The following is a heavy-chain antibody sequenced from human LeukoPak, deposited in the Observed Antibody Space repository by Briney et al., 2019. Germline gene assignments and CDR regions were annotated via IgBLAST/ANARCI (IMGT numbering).Heavy chain of an antibody. CDR1: GGTFSSYA. CDR3: ARHVSSWFDP. V-gene: IGHV1-69*05. J-gene: IGHJ5*02. CDR2: IIPIFGTA. Sequence: ASVKVSCKASGGTFSSYAISWVRQAPGQGLEWMGGIIPIFGTANYAQKFQGRVTITTDESTSTAYMGLSSLRSEDTAVYYCARHVSSWFDPWGQGTLVTVSS. D-gene: IGHD3-10*01.